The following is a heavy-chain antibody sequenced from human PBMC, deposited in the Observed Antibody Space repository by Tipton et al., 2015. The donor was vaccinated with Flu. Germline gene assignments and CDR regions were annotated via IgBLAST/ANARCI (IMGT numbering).Heavy chain of an antibody. CDR1: GSTFSDYY. D-gene: IGHD3-3*01. J-gene: IGHJ6*02. V-gene: IGHV3-11*01. CDR3: ARDHPPSITVLGEITDYFGMAV. CDR2: ISSSGTTI. Sequence: SLRLSCAASGSTFSDYYMSWIRQLPGKGLEWVSHISSSGTTINYADSVKGRFTISRDNAKNSLYLQMNSLRAEDTAVYYCARDHPPSITVLGEITDYFGMAVWGQGTTVTVSS.